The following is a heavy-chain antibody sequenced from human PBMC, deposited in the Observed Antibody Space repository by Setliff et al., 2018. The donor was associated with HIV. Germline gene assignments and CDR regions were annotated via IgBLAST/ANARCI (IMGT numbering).Heavy chain of an antibody. J-gene: IGHJ4*02. Sequence: GGSLRLSCAASGFTFGDYAMSWFREAPGKGLEWISFIRSKTYGGTTEYAASVKGRFTISRDDSKGIAYLQMNSLRTEDTAVYYCARDPIDYGDSPFDYWGQGTLVTVSS. CDR1: GFTFGDYA. CDR3: ARDPIDYGDSPFDY. CDR2: IRSKTYGGTT. D-gene: IGHD4-17*01. V-gene: IGHV3-49*03.